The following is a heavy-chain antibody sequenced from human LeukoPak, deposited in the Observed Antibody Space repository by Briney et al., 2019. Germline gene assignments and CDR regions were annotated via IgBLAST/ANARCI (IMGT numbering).Heavy chain of an antibody. V-gene: IGHV3-21*01. CDR3: ARGGDYGDYVFDH. CDR1: GFTFSTYN. D-gene: IGHD4-17*01. CDR2: ISGSSSYT. Sequence: PGGSLRLSCAASGFTFSTYNMIWVRQAPGKGLECVSSISGSSSYTNYADSVEGRLTISRDNAKNSLYLQMNSLRVEDTAVYYCARGGDYGDYVFDHWGQGTLVTVSS. J-gene: IGHJ4*02.